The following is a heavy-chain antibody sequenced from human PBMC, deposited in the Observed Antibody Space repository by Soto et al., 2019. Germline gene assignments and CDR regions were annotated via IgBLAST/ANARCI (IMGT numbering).Heavy chain of an antibody. D-gene: IGHD1-1*01. J-gene: IGHJ4*02. CDR1: GFTFSMYW. V-gene: IGHV3-74*01. CDR3: TKGPRSTSTGTGAF. CDR2: INDDGIST. Sequence: GGSLRLSCAASGFTFSMYWMHWVRQVPGKGPEWVSRINDDGISTNYADSVKGRFTISRDNAKNTLYLQMNALRVEDTAVYYCTKGPRSTSTGTGAFWGQGTLVTVSS.